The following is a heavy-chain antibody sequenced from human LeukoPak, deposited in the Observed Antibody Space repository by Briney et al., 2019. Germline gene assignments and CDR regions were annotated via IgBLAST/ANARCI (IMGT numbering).Heavy chain of an antibody. V-gene: IGHV3-23*01. CDR2: ISGSGGST. J-gene: IGHJ1*01. D-gene: IGHD2-2*02. Sequence: GGSLRPSYAASGFTFSSYAMSWVRQAPGKGLEWVSAISGSGGSTYYADSVKGRFTISRDNSKNTLYLEVTSLRDGDTAIYYCASDCRTTSCYTPAFWGQGTLVTVSS. CDR3: ASDCRTTSCYTPAF. CDR1: GFTFSSYA.